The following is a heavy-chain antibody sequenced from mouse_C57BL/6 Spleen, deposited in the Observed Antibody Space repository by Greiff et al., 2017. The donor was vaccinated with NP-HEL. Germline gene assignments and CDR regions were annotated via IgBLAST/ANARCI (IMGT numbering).Heavy chain of an antibody. J-gene: IGHJ2*01. D-gene: IGHD3-2*02. CDR1: GYTFTSYW. CDR3: ARGAAQAFFDY. V-gene: IGHV1-52*01. Sequence: QVQLQQPGAEPVRPGSSVKLSCKASGYTFTSYWMHWVKQRPIQGLEWIGNIDPSDSETHYNQKFKDKATLTVDKSSRTAYMQLSSLTSEDSAVYYCARGAAQAFFDYWGQGTTLTVSS. CDR2: IDPSDSET.